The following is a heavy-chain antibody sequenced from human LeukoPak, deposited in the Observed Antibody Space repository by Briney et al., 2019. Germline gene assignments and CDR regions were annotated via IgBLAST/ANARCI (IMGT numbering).Heavy chain of an antibody. CDR1: GFTFSTFW. CDR2: INSDGSST. CDR3: ARGRYYGMDV. Sequence: PGGSLRLSCAASGFTFSTFWMHWVRQAPRKGLVWVSGINSDGSSTTYADSVNGRFTISTDNAQNTLYMQMNNLSAEDTAVYYCARGRYYGMDVWGQGTTVTVSS. V-gene: IGHV3-74*03. J-gene: IGHJ6*02.